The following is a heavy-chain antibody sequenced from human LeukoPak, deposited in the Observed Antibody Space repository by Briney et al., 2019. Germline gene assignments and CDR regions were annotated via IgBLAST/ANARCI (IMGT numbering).Heavy chain of an antibody. CDR1: GFTFSSYW. D-gene: IGHD3-10*01. Sequence: GGSLRLSCAASGFTFSSYWMSWVRQAPGKGLEWVANIKQDGSEKYYVDSVKGRFTISRDNAKNSLYLQMNSLRAEDTAVYYCARVPPGGLWFGEPPYYFDYWGQGTLVTVSS. V-gene: IGHV3-7*01. J-gene: IGHJ4*02. CDR3: ARVPPGGLWFGEPPYYFDY. CDR2: IKQDGSEK.